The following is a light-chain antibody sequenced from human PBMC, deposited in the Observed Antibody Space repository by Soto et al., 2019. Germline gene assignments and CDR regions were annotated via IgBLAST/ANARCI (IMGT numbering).Light chain of an antibody. Sequence: QSVLPQPASVSGSPGQSITISCTGTSSNVGGYNYVSWYQQHPGKAPKLMIYDVSNRPSGVSNRFSGSKSGNTASLTISGLQAENEADYYCSSYTSSSTGVVFGGGTKLTV. CDR3: SSYTSSSTGVV. J-gene: IGLJ2*01. CDR1: SSNVGGYNY. CDR2: DVS. V-gene: IGLV2-14*01.